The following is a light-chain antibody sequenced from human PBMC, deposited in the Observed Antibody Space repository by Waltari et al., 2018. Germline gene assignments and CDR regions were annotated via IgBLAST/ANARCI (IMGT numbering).Light chain of an antibody. V-gene: IGLV4-69*01. CDR3: QTGGHGTWV. CDR1: SGHSSNV. Sequence: QLVLTQSPSASASLGASVKLTCTLSSGHSSNVIAWHQQQPEKGPRYLMKVNSDGSHSKGAKIPDRFSGSSSGAEHYLTISSRQSEDEADYYCQTGGHGTWVFGGGTKLTVL. CDR2: VNSDGSH. J-gene: IGLJ3*02.